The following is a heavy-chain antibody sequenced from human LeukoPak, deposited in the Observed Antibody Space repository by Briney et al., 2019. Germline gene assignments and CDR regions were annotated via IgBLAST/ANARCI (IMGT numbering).Heavy chain of an antibody. CDR2: ICGSGGST. CDR3: AKILTTLDDY. D-gene: IGHD1-1*01. J-gene: IGHJ4*02. Sequence: GGSLRLSCGASGFTFTNYAMSWVRQAPGKGLEWVSAICGSGGSTYYADSVKGRFTISRDNSKNTLYLQMNSLRADDTAVYYCAKILTTLDDYWGQGTLVTVPS. V-gene: IGHV3-23*01. CDR1: GFTFTNYA.